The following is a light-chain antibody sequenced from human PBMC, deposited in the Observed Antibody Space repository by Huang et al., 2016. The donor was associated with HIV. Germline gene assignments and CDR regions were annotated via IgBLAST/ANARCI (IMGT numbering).Light chain of an antibody. Sequence: IRMTQSPSSLSASTGARVTITGRANQDINNFLAWYQQRPGSVPKLLRYASYTLQSGVPSRFSGNGSGTDFTLTIGSLHSEDVATYYCQQYDIHPLTFGPGTRVDIK. CDR2: ASY. V-gene: IGKV1-8*01. CDR1: QDINNF. CDR3: QQYDIHPLT. J-gene: IGKJ3*01.